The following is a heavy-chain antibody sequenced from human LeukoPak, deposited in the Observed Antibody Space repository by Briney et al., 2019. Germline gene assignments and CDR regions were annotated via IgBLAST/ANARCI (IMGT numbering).Heavy chain of an antibody. CDR1: GGSIISNNYY. D-gene: IGHD3-22*01. J-gene: IGHJ4*02. Sequence: PSETLYLTCSVSGGSIISNNYYWGWIRQPPGKGLEWIGSIHYSGSPYHNPSLTSRVTISVDTSKNQFSLKLSSVTAADMAVYYCARLLYDRSGYYHFDYWGQGTLVTVSS. CDR2: IHYSGSP. CDR3: ARLLYDRSGYYHFDY. V-gene: IGHV4-39*01.